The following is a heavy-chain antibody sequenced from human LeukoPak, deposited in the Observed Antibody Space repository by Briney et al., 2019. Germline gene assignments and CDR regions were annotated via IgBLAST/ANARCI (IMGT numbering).Heavy chain of an antibody. CDR2: INHSGST. V-gene: IGHV4-39*07. Sequence: SETLSLTCTVSGGSISSNSDYWGWIRQPPGKGLEWIGEINHSGSTNYNPSLKSRVTISVDTSKNQFSLKLSSVTAADTAVYYCARIRYCSGGSCSWGQGTLVTVSS. CDR3: ARIRYCSGGSCS. J-gene: IGHJ5*02. D-gene: IGHD2-15*01. CDR1: GGSISSNSDY.